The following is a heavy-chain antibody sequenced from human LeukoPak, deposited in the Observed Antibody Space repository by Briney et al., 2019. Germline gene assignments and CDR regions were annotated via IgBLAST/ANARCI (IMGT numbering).Heavy chain of an antibody. V-gene: IGHV3-23*01. CDR3: AKAWYSSSSSTKFDP. CDR2: ISGSGGST. Sequence: GGSLRLSCAASGFTFSDYTMHWVRQAPGKGLEWVSAISGSGGSTYYADSVKGRFTISRDNSKNTLYLQMNSLRAEDTAVYYCAKAWYSSSSSTKFDPWGQGTLVTVSS. D-gene: IGHD6-13*01. J-gene: IGHJ5*02. CDR1: GFTFSDYT.